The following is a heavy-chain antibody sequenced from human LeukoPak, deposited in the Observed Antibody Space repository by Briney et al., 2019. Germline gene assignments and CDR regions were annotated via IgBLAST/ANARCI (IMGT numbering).Heavy chain of an antibody. D-gene: IGHD4-17*01. J-gene: IGHJ5*02. V-gene: IGHV4-39*01. CDR2: IYYSGST. CDR1: GGSISSSSYY. CDR3: ARRTVTKGGGWFDP. Sequence: SETLSLTCTVSGGSISSSSYYWGWIRQPPGKGLEWIGSIYYSGSTYYNPSLKSRVTISVDTSKNQFSLKLSSVTAADTAVYYCARRTVTKGGGWFDPWGQGTLVTVSS.